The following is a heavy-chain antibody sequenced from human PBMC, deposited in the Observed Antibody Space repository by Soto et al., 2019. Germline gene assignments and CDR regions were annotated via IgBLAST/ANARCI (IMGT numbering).Heavy chain of an antibody. Sequence: QVQLVQSGAEVKKPGASVKVSCKASGYTFTSYYMHWVRQAPGQGLEWMGIINPSGGSTSYAQKCRGRVTMTRDTCTSTAYMELSSLRSEDTAVYYCARQGGDTAMDTYYYYGMDVWGQGTTVTVSS. J-gene: IGHJ6*02. CDR1: GYTFTSYY. CDR3: ARQGGDTAMDTYYYYGMDV. D-gene: IGHD5-18*01. CDR2: INPSGGST. V-gene: IGHV1-46*03.